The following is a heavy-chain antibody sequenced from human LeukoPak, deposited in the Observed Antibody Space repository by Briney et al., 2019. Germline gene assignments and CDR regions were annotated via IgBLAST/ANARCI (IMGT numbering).Heavy chain of an antibody. CDR1: GYLISSGFY. CDR2: IYHSGTT. V-gene: IGHV4-38-2*02. J-gene: IGHJ3*02. CDR3: ARPRDGDDAFDI. D-gene: IGHD3-10*01. Sequence: SETLSLTCSVSGYLISSGFYWGWIRQPPGKGLEWIGNIYHSGTTYYNPALRSRVTISVDTSKNQFSLKLSSVTAADTAVYYCARPRDGDDAFDIWGQGTMVTVSS.